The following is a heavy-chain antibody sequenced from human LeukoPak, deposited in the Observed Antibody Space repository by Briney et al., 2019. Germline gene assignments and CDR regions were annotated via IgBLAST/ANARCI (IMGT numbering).Heavy chain of an antibody. CDR3: ARGQGATVPQVGKNWFDP. D-gene: IGHD1-26*01. V-gene: IGHV4-34*01. CDR1: GGSISSYY. J-gene: IGHJ5*02. Sequence: KPSETLSLTCTVSGGSISSYYWSWIRQPPGKGMEWIGEVNESGGTNISPSLRSRVILSVDTSKNQFSLKLISVTVADTAIYYCARGQGATVPQVGKNWFDPWGQGTRVTVSS. CDR2: VNESGGT.